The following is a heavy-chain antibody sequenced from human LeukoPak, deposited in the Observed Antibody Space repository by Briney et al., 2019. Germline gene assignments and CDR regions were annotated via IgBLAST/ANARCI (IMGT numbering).Heavy chain of an antibody. CDR1: GYTFTSHG. J-gene: IGHJ4*02. Sequence: ASVNLSCKASGYTFTSHGISWVRQAPGQGLEWMGWISAYNGNTNYAQKLQGRVTMTTDTSTSTAYMELRSLRSDDTAVYYCARSGTVVTPFYFDYWGQGTLVTVSS. CDR2: ISAYNGNT. CDR3: ARSGTVVTPFYFDY. D-gene: IGHD4-23*01. V-gene: IGHV1-18*01.